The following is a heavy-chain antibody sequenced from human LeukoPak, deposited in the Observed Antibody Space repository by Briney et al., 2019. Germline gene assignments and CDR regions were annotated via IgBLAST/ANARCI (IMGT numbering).Heavy chain of an antibody. CDR1: GYTFTSYG. CDR3: ARDLLGSYYDILTGYYIPPFDY. V-gene: IGHV1-18*04. CDR2: ISAYNSNT. D-gene: IGHD3-9*01. Sequence: GASVKVSCKASGYTFTSYGISWVRQAPGQGLEWMGWISAYNSNTNYAQKLQGRVTMTTDTSTSTAYMELRSLRSDDTAVYYCARDLLGSYYDILTGYYIPPFDYWGQGTLVTVSS. J-gene: IGHJ4*02.